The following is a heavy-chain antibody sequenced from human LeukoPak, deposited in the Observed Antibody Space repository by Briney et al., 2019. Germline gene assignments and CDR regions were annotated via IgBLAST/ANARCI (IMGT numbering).Heavy chain of an antibody. CDR3: AKVQLPAGYCSSTSCQVHFGY. V-gene: IGHV3-23*01. D-gene: IGHD2-2*01. Sequence: GGSLRLSCAASGFTFSSYAMSWVRQAPGKGLEWVSAISGSGGSTSYADSVKGRFTISRDNSKNTLYLQMNSLRAEDTAVYYCAKVQLPAGYCSSTSCQVHFGYWGQGTLVTVSS. CDR1: GFTFSSYA. J-gene: IGHJ4*02. CDR2: ISGSGGST.